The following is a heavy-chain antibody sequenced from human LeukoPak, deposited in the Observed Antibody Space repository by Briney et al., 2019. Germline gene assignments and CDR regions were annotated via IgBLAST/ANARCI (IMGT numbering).Heavy chain of an antibody. CDR3: ARDQRRSYYDSSGYLPDY. J-gene: IGHJ4*02. CDR1: GYTFTGYY. CDR2: INPNSGGT. Sequence: ASVKVSCKASGYTFTGYYMHWVRQAPGQGLEWMGRINPNSGGTNYAQKFQGRVTMTRDTSISTAYMELSRLRSDDTAVYYCARDQRRSYYDSSGYLPDYWGQGTLVTVSS. V-gene: IGHV1-2*06. D-gene: IGHD3-22*01.